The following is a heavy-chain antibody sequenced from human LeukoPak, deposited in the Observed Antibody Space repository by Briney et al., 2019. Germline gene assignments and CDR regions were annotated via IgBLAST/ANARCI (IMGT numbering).Heavy chain of an antibody. CDR2: IKQDGSEK. V-gene: IGHV3-7*01. D-gene: IGHD5-12*01. Sequence: GGSLRLSCAASGFTFGSYWMTWVRQAPGKGLEWVANIKQDGSEKYYVGSVKGRFTISRDDAKNSLYLQMNSLRAEDTAVYYCARGAPGGVALRLNYYYYGMDVWGQGTTVTVSS. CDR3: ARGAPGGVALRLNYYYYGMDV. CDR1: GFTFGSYW. J-gene: IGHJ6*02.